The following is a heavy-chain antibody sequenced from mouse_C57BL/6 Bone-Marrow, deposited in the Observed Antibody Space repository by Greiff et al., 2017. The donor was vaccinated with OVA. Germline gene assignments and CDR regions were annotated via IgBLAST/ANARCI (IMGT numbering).Heavy chain of an antibody. V-gene: IGHV1-19*01. D-gene: IGHD1-1*01. CDR1: GYTFTDYY. CDR2: INPYNGGT. J-gene: IGHJ2*01. CDR3: ARDWYGSFDY. Sequence: VQLQQSGPVLVKPGASVKMSCKASGYTFTDYYMNWVKQSHGKSLEWIGVINPYNGGTSYNQKFKGKATLTVDKSSSTAYMELNSLTSEDSAVYYCARDWYGSFDYWGQGTTLTVSS.